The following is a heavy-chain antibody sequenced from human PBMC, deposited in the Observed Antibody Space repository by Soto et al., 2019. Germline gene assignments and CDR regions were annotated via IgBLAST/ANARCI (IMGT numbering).Heavy chain of an antibody. CDR1: GGSISSGGYY. D-gene: IGHD3-10*01. V-gene: IGHV4-31*03. CDR2: IYYSGST. CDR3: ARGPAGLGAFDI. J-gene: IGHJ3*02. Sequence: SETLSLTCTVSGGSISSGGYYWSWIRQHPGKGLEWIGYIYYSGSTYYNPSLKSRVTISVDTSKNQFSLKLRSVTAADTAVYYCARGPAGLGAFDIWGQGTMVTVSS.